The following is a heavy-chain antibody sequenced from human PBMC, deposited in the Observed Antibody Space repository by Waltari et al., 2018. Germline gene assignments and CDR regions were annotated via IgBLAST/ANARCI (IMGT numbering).Heavy chain of an antibody. J-gene: IGHJ6*03. V-gene: IGHV1-69*04. D-gene: IGHD2-21*01. CDR2: IIPILGIA. Sequence: QVQLVQSGAEVKKPGSSVKVSCKASGGTFSSYAISWVRQAPGQGLEWMGGIIPILGIANYGQKFQGRVTITADESTSTAYMELSSLRSEDTAVYYCARADYGDTNYYYYYMDVWGKGTTVTVSS. CDR3: ARADYGDTNYYYYYMDV. CDR1: GGTFSSYA.